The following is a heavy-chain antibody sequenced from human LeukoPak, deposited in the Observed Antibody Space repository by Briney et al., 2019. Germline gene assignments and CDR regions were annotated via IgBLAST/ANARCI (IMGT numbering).Heavy chain of an antibody. CDR2: IKQEGSEK. CDR3: ASDFNRRAGSGDPIG. J-gene: IGHJ4*02. D-gene: IGHD4-17*01. CDR1: GFTFSGFW. V-gene: IGHV3-7*01. Sequence: LGGSLRLSFPASGFTFSGFWMAWVRQAPGKGPGWVANIKQEGSEKNYVDSVKGRFTISRDNAKNSMYLQMISLRAEDTAVNYCASDFNRRAGSGDPIGWGQGTLVTVSS.